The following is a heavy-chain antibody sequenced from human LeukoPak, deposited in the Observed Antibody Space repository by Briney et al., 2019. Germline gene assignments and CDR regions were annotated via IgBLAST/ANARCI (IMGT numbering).Heavy chain of an antibody. D-gene: IGHD1-26*01. CDR3: ARRRELLSPYYYYGMDV. Sequence: PGGSLRLSCAASGFTFSSYSMNWVRQAPGKGLEWVSSISSSSSYIYYADSVKGRFTISRDNAKNSLYLQINSLRAEDTAVYYCARRRELLSPYYYYGMDVWGQGTTVTVSS. CDR1: GFTFSSYS. V-gene: IGHV3-21*01. J-gene: IGHJ6*02. CDR2: ISSSSSYI.